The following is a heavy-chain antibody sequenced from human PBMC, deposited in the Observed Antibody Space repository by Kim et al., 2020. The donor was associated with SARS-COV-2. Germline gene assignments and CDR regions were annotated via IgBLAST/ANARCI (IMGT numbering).Heavy chain of an antibody. D-gene: IGHD2-15*01. CDR2: ISGSGGST. CDR1: GFTFSSYA. V-gene: IGHV3-23*01. J-gene: IGHJ4*02. Sequence: GGSLRLSCAASGFTFSSYAMSWVRQAPGKGLEWVSAISGSGGSTYYADSVKGRFTISRDNSKNTLYLQMNSLRAEDTAVYYCAKDPVVTGVIYYFDYWGQGTLDTVSS. CDR3: AKDPVVTGVIYYFDY.